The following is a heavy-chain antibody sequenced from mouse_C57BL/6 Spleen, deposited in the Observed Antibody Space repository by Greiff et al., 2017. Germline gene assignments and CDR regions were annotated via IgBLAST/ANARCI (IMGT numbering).Heavy chain of an antibody. D-gene: IGHD4-1*01. CDR3: ARDGDWGGGFAY. J-gene: IGHJ3*01. CDR2: ISYSGST. V-gene: IGHV3-1*01. CDR1: GYSITSGYD. Sequence: EVQLVESGPGMVKPSQSLSLTCTVTGYSITSGYDWHWIRHFPGNKLEWMGYISYSGSTNYNPSLKSRISITHDTSKNHFFLKLNSVTTEDTATYYCARDGDWGGGFAYWGQGTLVTVSA.